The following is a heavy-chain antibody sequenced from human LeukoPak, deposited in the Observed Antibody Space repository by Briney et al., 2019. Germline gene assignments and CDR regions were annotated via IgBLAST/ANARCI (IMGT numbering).Heavy chain of an antibody. CDR1: GFTFTDYA. Sequence: GASVKVSCKASGFTFTDYALQWVRQAPGQRLEWMGWINAGNGHTRYSQNFQGRVTITRDTSASTVYMELSSLGSEDAAEYYCARGLWFATVVGYYFDYWGQGTLVTVSS. CDR3: ARGLWFATVVGYYFDY. D-gene: IGHD3-10*01. CDR2: INAGNGHT. V-gene: IGHV1-3*01. J-gene: IGHJ4*02.